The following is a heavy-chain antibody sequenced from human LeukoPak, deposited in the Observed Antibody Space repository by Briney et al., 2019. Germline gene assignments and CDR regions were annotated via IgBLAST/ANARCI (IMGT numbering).Heavy chain of an antibody. D-gene: IGHD4-23*01. Sequence: GGSLRLSCAASGFTFSSYWMHWVRQAPGKGLVWVSCTNTDGSSTMYADSVKGRFTIARDNAKNTLYLQMNSLRAEDTAVYYCYGANAEHWGQGTLVTVSS. CDR2: TNTDGSST. V-gene: IGHV3-74*03. CDR1: GFTFSSYW. J-gene: IGHJ1*01. CDR3: YGANAEH.